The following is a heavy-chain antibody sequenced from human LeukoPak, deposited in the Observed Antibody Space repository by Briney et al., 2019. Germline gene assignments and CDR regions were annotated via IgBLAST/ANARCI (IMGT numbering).Heavy chain of an antibody. V-gene: IGHV1-18*01. J-gene: IGHJ5*02. CDR2: ISAYNGNT. CDR3: ARAAPYYDFWSGYYRNDNWFDP. D-gene: IGHD3-3*01. Sequence: GASVKVSFKASGYTFTSYGISWVRQAPGQGLEWMGWISAYNGNTNYAQKLQGRVTMTTDTSTSTAYMELRSLRSDDAAVYYCARAAPYYDFWSGYYRNDNWFDPWGQGTLVTVSS. CDR1: GYTFTSYG.